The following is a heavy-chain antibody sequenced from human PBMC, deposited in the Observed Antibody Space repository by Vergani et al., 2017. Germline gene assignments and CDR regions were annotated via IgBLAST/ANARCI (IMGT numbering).Heavy chain of an antibody. Sequence: EVQLLESGGGLVQPGGSLRLSCAASGFTFSSFAMSWVRQAPGKGLEWVSAISRSGGSTYYAASGKGRFTISRDNSKNTLYLQMNSLRADDTAVYYWAKEGVEYYDYSYLDVWGKGTTVTVSS. D-gene: IGHD3-16*01. V-gene: IGHV3-23*01. CDR3: AKEGVEYYDYSYLDV. CDR1: GFTFSSFA. CDR2: ISRSGGST. J-gene: IGHJ6*03.